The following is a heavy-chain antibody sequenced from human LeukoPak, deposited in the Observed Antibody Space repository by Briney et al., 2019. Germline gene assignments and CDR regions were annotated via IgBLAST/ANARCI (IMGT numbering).Heavy chain of an antibody. CDR1: GFTVSNNY. J-gene: IGHJ4*02. CDR2: IYIGGST. Sequence: GGSLRLSCAASGFTVSNNYMSWVRQAPGKGLEWVSVIYIGGSTYYADSVKGRFTISRDSSKNTLYLQMNSLRAEDTAVYYCARAAHSSGYYDYWGQGTLVTVSS. CDR3: ARAAHSSGYYDY. D-gene: IGHD3-22*01. V-gene: IGHV3-66*01.